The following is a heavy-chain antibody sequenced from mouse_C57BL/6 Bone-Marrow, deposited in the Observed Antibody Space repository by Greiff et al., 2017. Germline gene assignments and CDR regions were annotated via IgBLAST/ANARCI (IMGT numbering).Heavy chain of an antibody. CDR2: IYPGNSDT. Sequence: VQLQQSGTVLARPGASVKMSCKTSGYTFTSYWMHWVKQRPGQGLEWIGAIYPGNSDTSYNQKFKGKAKLPAVTSASTAYMELSSLTNEDSAVYYCTRIGYGSSWGFAYWGQGTLVTVSA. V-gene: IGHV1-5*01. CDR3: TRIGYGSSWGFAY. CDR1: GYTFTSYW. D-gene: IGHD1-1*01. J-gene: IGHJ3*01.